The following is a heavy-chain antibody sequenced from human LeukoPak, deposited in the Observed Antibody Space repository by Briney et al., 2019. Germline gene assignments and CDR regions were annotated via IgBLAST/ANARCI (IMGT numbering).Heavy chain of an antibody. D-gene: IGHD3-22*01. Sequence: GSLRLSCAASGFTFSSYGMHWVRQAPGKGLEWVAFIRYDGSNKFYADSVKGRFTISRDNSKNTLYLQMNSLRAEDTAVYYCAKDRYYDNSANHYESESWGQGTLVTVSS. J-gene: IGHJ5*02. V-gene: IGHV3-30*02. CDR2: IRYDGSNK. CDR3: AKDRYYDNSANHYESES. CDR1: GFTFSSYG.